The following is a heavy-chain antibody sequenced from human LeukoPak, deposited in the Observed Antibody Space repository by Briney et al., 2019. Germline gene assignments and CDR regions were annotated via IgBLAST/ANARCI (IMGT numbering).Heavy chain of an antibody. V-gene: IGHV3-7*01. Sequence: GGSLRLSCAASGFTFSSYWMSWVRQAPGKGLEWVANIKQDGSEKYYVDSVKGRFTISRDNAKNSLYLQMNSLRAEDTAVYYCARDNRGNYDFWSGQFDYWGQGTLVTVSS. CDR1: GFTFSSYW. CDR2: IKQDGSEK. J-gene: IGHJ4*02. D-gene: IGHD3-3*01. CDR3: ARDNRGNYDFWSGQFDY.